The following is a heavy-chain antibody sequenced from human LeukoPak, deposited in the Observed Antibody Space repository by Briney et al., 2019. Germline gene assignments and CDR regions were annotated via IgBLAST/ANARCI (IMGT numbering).Heavy chain of an antibody. V-gene: IGHV4-34*01. J-gene: IGHJ5*02. CDR1: GGSFSGYY. CDR2: INHSGST. D-gene: IGHD2-21*01. CDR3: ARVSLFSFDP. Sequence: PSETLSLTCAVYGGSFSGYYWSWIRQPPRKGLEWIGEINHSGSTNYNPSLKSRVTISVDTSKNQFSLKLSSVTAADTAVYYCARVSLFSFDPWGQGTLVTVSS.